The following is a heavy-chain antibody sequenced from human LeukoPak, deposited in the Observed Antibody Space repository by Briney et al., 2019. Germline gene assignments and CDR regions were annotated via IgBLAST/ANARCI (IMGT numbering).Heavy chain of an antibody. J-gene: IGHJ4*02. D-gene: IGHD2-2*01. CDR3: ARSPGPHIGVVVPAAISFDY. CDR2: IYYSGST. CDR1: GGSISSSSYY. V-gene: IGHV4-39*01. Sequence: SETLSLTCTVSGGSISSSSYYWGWIRQPPGKGLEWIGSIYYSGSTYYNPSLKSRVTISVDTSKNQFSLKLSSVTAADTAVYYCARSPGPHIGVVVPAAISFDYWGQGTLVTVSS.